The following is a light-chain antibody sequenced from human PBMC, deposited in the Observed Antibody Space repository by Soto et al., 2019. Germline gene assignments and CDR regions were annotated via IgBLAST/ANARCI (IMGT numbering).Light chain of an antibody. V-gene: IGKV3-15*01. Sequence: EIVMTQSPATLSVSPGERAALSCRASQSVSSNLAWYQQKPGQAPRLLIYGASTRATGIPARFSGSGSGTEFTLTISSLQSEDFAVSYCQQYNNFWTFGQGTKVEIK. CDR2: GAS. CDR1: QSVSSN. J-gene: IGKJ1*01. CDR3: QQYNNFWT.